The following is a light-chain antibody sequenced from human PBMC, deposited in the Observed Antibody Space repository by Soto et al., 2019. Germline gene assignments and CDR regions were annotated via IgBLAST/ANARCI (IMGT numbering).Light chain of an antibody. V-gene: IGLV2-8*01. CDR3: SSYAATNNYV. CDR1: SSDVGGYNF. Sequence: QSVLTQPPSASGSPGQSVTISCTGTSSDVGGYNFVSWYQQHPGKAPQLIIYEVTKRPSGVPDRFSGSKSGNTASLTVSGLQTEDEPDYYCSSYAATNNYVFGSGTKVTVL. J-gene: IGLJ1*01. CDR2: EVT.